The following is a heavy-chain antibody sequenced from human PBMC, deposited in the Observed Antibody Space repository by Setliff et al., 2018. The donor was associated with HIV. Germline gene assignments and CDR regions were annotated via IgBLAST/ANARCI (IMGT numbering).Heavy chain of an antibody. CDR3: ARGDGTKYYYYYYMDV. J-gene: IGHJ6*03. CDR1: GGSISSYY. CDR2: IYYSGST. D-gene: IGHD1-7*01. V-gene: IGHV4-59*01. Sequence: SSETLSLTCTVSGGSISSYYWSWIRQPPGKGLEWIGYIYYSGSTNYNPSLKSRVTISVDTSKNQFSLKLSSVTAADTAVYYCARGDGTKYYYYYYMDVWGTGTTVTVSS.